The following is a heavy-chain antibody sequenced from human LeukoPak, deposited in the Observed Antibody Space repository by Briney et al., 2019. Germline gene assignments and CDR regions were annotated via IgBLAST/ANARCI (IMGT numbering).Heavy chain of an antibody. CDR1: GFTFSSYG. CDR2: TSYDGNNK. J-gene: IGHJ4*02. V-gene: IGHV3-30*18. CDR3: AKFGKAVAAADY. D-gene: IGHD6-19*01. Sequence: GRSLRLSCAASGFTFSSYGMHWVRQAPGKGLEWVAVTSYDGNNKYYADSVKGRFTISRDNSKNTLYLQMNSLRAEDTAVYYCAKFGKAVAAADYWGQGTLVTVSS.